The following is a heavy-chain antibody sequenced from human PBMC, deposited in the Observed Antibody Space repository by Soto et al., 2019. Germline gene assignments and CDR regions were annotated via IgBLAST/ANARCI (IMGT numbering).Heavy chain of an antibody. Sequence: VQLVQSGTEVKKPGSSVKVSCKDSGGTFSTYSLFWVRQAPGQGLEWMGRIIPMLGTRNYAQRFQDRVTITADKTTATAHVELSSLRSEDTALYYCTVGSWSGEVFDIWGQGTMVTVSS. J-gene: IGHJ3*02. D-gene: IGHD2-21*01. CDR3: TVGSWSGEVFDI. V-gene: IGHV1-69*08. CDR1: GGTFSTYS. CDR2: IIPMLGTR.